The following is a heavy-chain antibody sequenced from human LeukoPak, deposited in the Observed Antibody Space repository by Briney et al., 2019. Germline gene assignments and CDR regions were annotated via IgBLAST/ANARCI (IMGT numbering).Heavy chain of an antibody. CDR3: ARGRGSSGWWDY. Sequence: SQTLSLTCTVSGDSISSGDYYWSWIRQPAGKGLEWIGRISSSGSTNYNPSLKSRVTISVDTSKNQVSLKLSSVTAADTAVYYCARGRGSSGWWDYWGQGTLVTVSS. J-gene: IGHJ4*02. CDR1: GDSISSGDYY. CDR2: ISSSGST. V-gene: IGHV4-61*02. D-gene: IGHD6-19*01.